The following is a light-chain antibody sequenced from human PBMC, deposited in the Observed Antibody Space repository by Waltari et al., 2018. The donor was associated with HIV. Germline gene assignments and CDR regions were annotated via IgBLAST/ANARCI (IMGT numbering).Light chain of an antibody. Sequence: DILLTQSPLSLPVTPGEPASISCRSSQSLVHTNGYNYLDWYLQKPGQSPQLLISFASTRDSGVPDRFSGSGSGTDFTLKISRVEAEDVGVYYCMQALQSPNTFGQGTKVEIK. CDR1: QSLVHTNGYNY. V-gene: IGKV2-28*01. CDR2: FAS. CDR3: MQALQSPNT. J-gene: IGKJ2*01.